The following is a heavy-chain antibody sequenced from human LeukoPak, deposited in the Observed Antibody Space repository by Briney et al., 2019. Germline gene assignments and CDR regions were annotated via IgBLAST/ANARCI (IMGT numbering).Heavy chain of an antibody. CDR1: GFTFSDYY. CDR2: ISDRGSTI. J-gene: IGHJ4*02. Sequence: NPGGSLRLSCAASGFTFSDYYMSWVRQAPGKGLGWVSYISDRGSTIYYADSVKGRFTISRDNAKKSLYLQMNSLRAEDTAVYYCVRDRLGDYDSSGYYDNWGQGTLVTVSS. CDR3: VRDRLGDYDSSGYYDN. V-gene: IGHV3-11*01. D-gene: IGHD3-22*01.